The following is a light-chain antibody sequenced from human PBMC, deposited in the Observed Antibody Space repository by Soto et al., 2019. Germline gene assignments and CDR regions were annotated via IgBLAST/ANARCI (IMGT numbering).Light chain of an antibody. J-gene: IGKJ1*01. V-gene: IGKV3-15*01. CDR1: QSININ. CDR2: GAS. Sequence: EIVMTQSPATLSVSPGERVTLSCRASQSININLAWYQRKPGQSPRLLFSGASTRATGVPVRFSGSGSGTEFTLSISSLQSEDFAVYFCQQHNNWTQTFGQGTKVDIK. CDR3: QQHNNWTQT.